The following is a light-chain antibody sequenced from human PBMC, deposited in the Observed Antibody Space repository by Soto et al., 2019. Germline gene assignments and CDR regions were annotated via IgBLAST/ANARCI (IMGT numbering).Light chain of an antibody. CDR1: SSDVGGYNY. CDR3: SSYTSRSSSTYV. CDR2: DVS. J-gene: IGLJ1*01. Sequence: QPALTQPASVSGSPGQSITISCTGTSSDVGGYNYVSWYQQHPGKAPKLMIYDVSNRPSGVSNRFSGSKSGNTASLTISGLQAEDEADYYCSSYTSRSSSTYVFGTGTKLTVL. V-gene: IGLV2-14*01.